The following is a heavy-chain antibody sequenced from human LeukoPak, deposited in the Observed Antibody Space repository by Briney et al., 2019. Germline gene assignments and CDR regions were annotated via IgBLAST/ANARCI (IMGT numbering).Heavy chain of an antibody. V-gene: IGHV4-59*08. CDR1: GGSISSYY. J-gene: IGHJ4*02. Sequence: PSETLSLTCTVSGGSISSYYWSWIRQPPGKGLEWIGYIYYSGSTNYNPSLKSRVTISVDTSKNQFSLKLSSVTAADTAVYYCARLAAAGTPDYWGQGTLVTVSS. CDR2: IYYSGST. D-gene: IGHD6-13*01. CDR3: ARLAAAGTPDY.